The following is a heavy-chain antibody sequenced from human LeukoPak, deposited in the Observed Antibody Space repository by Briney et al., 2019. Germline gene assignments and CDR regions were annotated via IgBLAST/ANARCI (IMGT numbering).Heavy chain of an antibody. CDR2: IYSSGST. Sequence: PSETLSLTCTASGGSINSYYWSWIRQSPGKGLEWIGCIYSSGSTNYNPSLMSRLTISVDTAKNQFSLKLSSVTAADTAVYYCSIRRNWYFDLWGRGTLVTVSS. J-gene: IGHJ2*01. CDR3: SIRRNWYFDL. D-gene: IGHD2-21*01. V-gene: IGHV4-59*01. CDR1: GGSINSYY.